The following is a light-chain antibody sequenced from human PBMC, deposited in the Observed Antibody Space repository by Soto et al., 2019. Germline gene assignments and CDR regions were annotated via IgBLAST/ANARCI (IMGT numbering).Light chain of an antibody. CDR3: SSYTSSNFRV. CDR2: EVS. CDR1: SSDVGGYNY. Sequence: QSALTQPASVSGSPGQSITISCTGTSSDVGGYNYVSWYQQHPGKAPKLMIYEVSNRPSGISNRFSDSKSGNTASLTISGLQAEDEADYYCSSYTSSNFRVFGEGTKLTVL. J-gene: IGLJ3*02. V-gene: IGLV2-14*01.